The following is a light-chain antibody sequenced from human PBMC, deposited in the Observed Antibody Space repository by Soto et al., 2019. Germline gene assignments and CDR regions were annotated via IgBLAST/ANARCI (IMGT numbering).Light chain of an antibody. J-gene: IGLJ1*01. Sequence: QSVLTQPPSVSAAPGQRVTISCSGSSSNIGGNSVSWYQQLPGTAPKLLIYDDDKRPSGIPDRFSGSKSGTSATLGITGFQTGDEADHYCGSWDSSLTADVFGTGTNVTVL. CDR1: SSNIGGNS. V-gene: IGLV1-51*01. CDR3: GSWDSSLTADV. CDR2: DDD.